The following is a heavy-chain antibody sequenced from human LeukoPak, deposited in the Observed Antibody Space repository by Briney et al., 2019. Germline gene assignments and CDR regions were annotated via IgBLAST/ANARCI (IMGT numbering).Heavy chain of an antibody. Sequence: GGSLRLSCAASGFTFSSYSMNWVRQAPGKGLEWVSAISGSGGSTYYADSVKGRFTISRDNSKNTLYLQMNSLRAEDTAVYYCAIRYCSSTSCPRGDDYWGQGTLVTVSS. D-gene: IGHD2-2*01. CDR3: AIRYCSSTSCPRGDDY. J-gene: IGHJ4*02. CDR2: ISGSGGST. V-gene: IGHV3-23*01. CDR1: GFTFSSYS.